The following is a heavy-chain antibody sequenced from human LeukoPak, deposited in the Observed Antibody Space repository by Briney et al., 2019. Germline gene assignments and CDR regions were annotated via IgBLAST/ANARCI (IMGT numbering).Heavy chain of an antibody. V-gene: IGHV3-30*03. CDR3: ARDLWTHGSGSYD. CDR1: GFTFSSYS. J-gene: IGHJ4*02. D-gene: IGHD3-10*01. CDR2: ISYDGSNK. Sequence: PGGSLRLSCAAPGFTFSSYSMNWVRQAPGKGLEWVAVISYDGSNKYYADSVKGRFTISRDNSKNTLYLQMNSLRAEDTAVYYCARDLWTHGSGSYDWGQGTLVTVSS.